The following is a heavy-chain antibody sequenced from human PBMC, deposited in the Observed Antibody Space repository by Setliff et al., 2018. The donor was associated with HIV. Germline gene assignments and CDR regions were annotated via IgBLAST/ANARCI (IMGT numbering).Heavy chain of an antibody. CDR2: IHYSGST. V-gene: IGHV4-59*12. CDR1: GGFISSYY. J-gene: IGHJ4*02. CDR3: ASQVPSMLGRSLGY. D-gene: IGHD2-8*01. Sequence: TSETLSLTCTVSGGFISSYYWSWIRQPPGKGLEWIGYIHYSGSTSYNPSLKSRVTISVDKSKNHFSLKLSSVTAADTAVYYCASQVPSMLGRSLGYWGQGTLVTVSS.